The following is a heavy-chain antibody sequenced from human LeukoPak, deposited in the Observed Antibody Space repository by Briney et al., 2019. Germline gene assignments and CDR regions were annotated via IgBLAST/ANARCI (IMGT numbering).Heavy chain of an antibody. CDR3: ARAGLFKYNWFDP. Sequence: SETLSLTCTVSGGSISSGSYYWSWIRQPAGKGLEWIGRIYTSGSTNYNPSLKSRVTVSVDTSKNQFSLKLSSVTAADTAVYYCARAGLFKYNWFDPWGQGTLVTVSS. V-gene: IGHV4-61*02. CDR1: GGSISSGSYY. CDR2: IYTSGST. J-gene: IGHJ5*02. D-gene: IGHD1-14*01.